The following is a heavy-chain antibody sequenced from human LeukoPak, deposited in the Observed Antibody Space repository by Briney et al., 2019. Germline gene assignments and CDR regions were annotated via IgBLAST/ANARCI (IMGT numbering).Heavy chain of an antibody. Sequence: GGSLRLSCAASGFRFTDYSMSWVRQAPGEGLEWVAGLGRSGEYKYYADSVKGRFTISRDNSKDTVSLQMNSLRAEDSAIYFCVKDRRCETCMPMDAWGQGTTVTVSS. CDR2: LGRSGEYK. J-gene: IGHJ6*02. CDR3: VKDRRCETCMPMDA. D-gene: IGHD2-2*01. CDR1: GFRFTDYS. V-gene: IGHV3-23*01.